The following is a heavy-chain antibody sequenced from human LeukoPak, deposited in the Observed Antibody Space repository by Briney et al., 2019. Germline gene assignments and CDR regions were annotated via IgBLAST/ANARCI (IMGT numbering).Heavy chain of an antibody. CDR2: INPNSGGT. J-gene: IGHJ6*03. V-gene: IGHV1-2*02. CDR1: GYTFTGYY. CDR3: AREGGYSGYDPYYYYYYMDV. D-gene: IGHD5-12*01. Sequence: ASVKVSCKASGYTFTGYYMHWVRQAPGQGLEWMGWINPNSGGTNYAQKFQGRVTMTRDTSISTAYMELSRLRSDDTAVYYCAREGGYSGYDPYYYYYYMDVWGEGTAVTVSS.